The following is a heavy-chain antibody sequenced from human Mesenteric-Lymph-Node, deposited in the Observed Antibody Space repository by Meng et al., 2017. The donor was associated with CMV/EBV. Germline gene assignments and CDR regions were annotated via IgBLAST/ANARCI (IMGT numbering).Heavy chain of an antibody. V-gene: IGHV3-7*03. CDR1: GFMSSSYW. J-gene: IGHJ4*02. CDR3: TLPAAEAIRGDY. CDR2: INQDGSER. D-gene: IGHD6-13*01. Sequence: GESLKISCAASGFMSSSYWMSWVRQAPGKGLEWVATINQDGSERYYVDSVKGRFTISRDNAKSSLYLQLDSLRAEDTAVYYCTLPAAEAIRGDYWGQGTLVTVSS.